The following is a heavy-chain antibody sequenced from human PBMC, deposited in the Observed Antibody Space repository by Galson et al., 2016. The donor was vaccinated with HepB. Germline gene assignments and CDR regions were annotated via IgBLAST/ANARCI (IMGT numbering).Heavy chain of an antibody. J-gene: IGHJ4*02. CDR2: ISSSSTYI. V-gene: IGHV3-21*01. CDR1: GFTFSTYA. Sequence: SLRLSCAASGFTFSTYAMNWVRQAPGKGLEWVSSISSSSTYIYYADSVEGRFTISRDNAKNSLYLQMDSLRAEDTAVYYCARDSTRMDYYDSSAYPGGPSDYWGQGALATVSS. CDR3: ARDSTRMDYYDSSAYPGGPSDY. D-gene: IGHD3-22*01.